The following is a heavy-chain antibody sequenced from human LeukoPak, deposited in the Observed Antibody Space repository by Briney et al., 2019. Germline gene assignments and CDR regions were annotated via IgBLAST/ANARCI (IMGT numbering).Heavy chain of an antibody. J-gene: IGHJ6*02. CDR2: IKQDGSEK. D-gene: IGHD7-27*01. CDR1: GFTFSGYW. CDR3: ASSEVWGSYYYYYGMDV. Sequence: PGGSLRLSCAASGFTFSGYWMSWVREAPGKGLEWVAHIKQDGSEKYYVDSVKGRFTISRDNAKNSLYPQMNSLRAEDTAVYYCASSEVWGSYYYYYGMDVWGQGTTVTVSS. V-gene: IGHV3-7*01.